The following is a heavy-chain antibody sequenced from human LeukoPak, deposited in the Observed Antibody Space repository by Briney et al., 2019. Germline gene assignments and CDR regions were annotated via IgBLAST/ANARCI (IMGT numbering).Heavy chain of an antibody. CDR2: VSDSCGST. D-gene: IGHD3-3*01. J-gene: IGHJ4*02. V-gene: IGHV3-23*01. Sequence: GGSLRLSRAFSGITLDNYGMRWVRQAPGKGLEWVAGVSDSCGSTHYADSLRGRFAVSRDNPKNTLYLQKTSLRAEDASVYFWAERGVLIWVFIGECRKEAYCFDSWGQGALATVSS. CDR1: GITLDNYG. CDR3: AERGVLIWVFIGECRKEAYCFDS.